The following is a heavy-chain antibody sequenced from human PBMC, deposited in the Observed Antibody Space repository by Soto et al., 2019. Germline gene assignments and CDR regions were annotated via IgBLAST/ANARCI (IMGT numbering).Heavy chain of an antibody. D-gene: IGHD3-10*01. Sequence: PSETLSLTCAVSGGSISSTNWWTWVRQPPGKGLEWIGEIYHSGSPTYSPSLKGRVTISVDTSNNQFSLRLSSVTAADTAVYYCARDLRGGSYGMDVWGQGTLVTVSS. CDR1: GGSISSTNW. V-gene: IGHV4-4*02. CDR3: ARDLRGGSYGMDV. CDR2: IYHSGSP. J-gene: IGHJ6*02.